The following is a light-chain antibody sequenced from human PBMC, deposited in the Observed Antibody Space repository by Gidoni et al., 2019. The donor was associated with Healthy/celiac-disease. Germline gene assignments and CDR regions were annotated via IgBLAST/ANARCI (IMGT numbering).Light chain of an antibody. J-gene: IGKJ4*01. CDR3: QQYNSYPLT. CDR2: KAS. CDR1: QSISSW. V-gene: IGKV1-5*03. Sequence: DIQMTQSPSTLSASVGDRVTITCRVSQSISSWLAWYQQKPGKAPKLLIYKASSLESGVPSRFSSSGSGAEFTLTISSLQPDDFATYYCQQYNSYPLTFGGGTKVEIK.